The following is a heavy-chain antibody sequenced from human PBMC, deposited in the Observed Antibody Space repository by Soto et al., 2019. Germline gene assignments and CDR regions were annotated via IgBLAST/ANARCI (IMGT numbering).Heavy chain of an antibody. Sequence: QITLKESGPTLVKPTQTLTLTCTFSGFSFSTSEVGVAWIRQPPGKALEWLGLIYWDDDKRYDPSLKTRVSNTKDTSKNHVVLTKTDMDPVDTATYYCAHRGVYEGEYFFDFWGQGTLVTVSS. CDR2: IYWDDDK. J-gene: IGHJ4*02. CDR3: AHRGVYEGEYFFDF. V-gene: IGHV2-5*05. D-gene: IGHD3-16*01. CDR1: GFSFSTSEVG.